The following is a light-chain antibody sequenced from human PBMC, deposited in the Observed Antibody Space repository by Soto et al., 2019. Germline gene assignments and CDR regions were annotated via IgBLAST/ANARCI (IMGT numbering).Light chain of an antibody. CDR1: QSVSSN. J-gene: IGKJ5*01. Sequence: EIVVTHSPCTLSLSPGSRANLSCRASQSVSSNLDLYQQNPGQAPRLLIYGASTRATGIPARLSGSGAGTEETTTISSIENEDFEVYYCQQRSNWTITFGHGTRLEIK. CDR2: GAS. V-gene: IGKV3D-11*02. CDR3: QQRSNWTIT.